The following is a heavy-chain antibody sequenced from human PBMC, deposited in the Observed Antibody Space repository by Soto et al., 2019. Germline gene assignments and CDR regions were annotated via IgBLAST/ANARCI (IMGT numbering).Heavy chain of an antibody. J-gene: IGHJ6*02. D-gene: IGHD2-15*01. V-gene: IGHV3-48*03. CDR1: GLTFSSYE. Sequence: QSGGSLRLSWAASGLTFSSYEMNWVRQAPGKGLEWVSYISSSGSTICYADSVKGRFTISRDNAKNSLYLQMNSLSAEDTAVYYCARQDEYYYGMDVWGQGTTVTASS. CDR2: ISSSGSTI. CDR3: ARQDEYYYGMDV.